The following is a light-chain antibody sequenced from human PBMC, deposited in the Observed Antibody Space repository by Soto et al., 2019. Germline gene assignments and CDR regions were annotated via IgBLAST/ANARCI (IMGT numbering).Light chain of an antibody. CDR3: QQYSSFSPWT. V-gene: IGKV3-11*01. J-gene: IGKJ1*01. Sequence: EIVLTQSPATLSLSPGERATLSCRASQSVGSYLAWYQHKPGQAPRLLIYDASSLESGVPSRFAGSGSGTEFTLTISSLQPDDFATYSCQQYSSFSPWTFGQGTKVEV. CDR1: QSVGSY. CDR2: DAS.